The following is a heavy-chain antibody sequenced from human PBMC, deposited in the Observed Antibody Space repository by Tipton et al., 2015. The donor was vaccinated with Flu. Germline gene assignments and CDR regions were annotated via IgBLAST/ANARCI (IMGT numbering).Heavy chain of an antibody. CDR3: ARANYDILTGYPWGSVGWFDP. CDR2: IYYSGST. Sequence: TLSLTCTVSGGSISSYYWSWIRQPPGKGLEWIGYIYYSGSTNYNPSLKSRVTISVDTSKNQFSLKLSSVTAADTAVYYCARANYDILTGYPWGSVGWFDPWGQGTLVTVSP. CDR1: GGSISSYY. D-gene: IGHD3-9*01. V-gene: IGHV4-59*01. J-gene: IGHJ5*02.